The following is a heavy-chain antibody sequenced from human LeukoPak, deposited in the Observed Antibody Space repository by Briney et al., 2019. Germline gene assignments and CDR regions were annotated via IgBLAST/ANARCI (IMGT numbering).Heavy chain of an antibody. Sequence: GGSLRLSCAASGFIFSSYGMRWVRQAPGKGLEWVTFIRYDGSKKYYADSVKGRFTISRDTSNNMLYLQMNSLRAEDTAVYYCAKNAHYDAYAKYFDYWGQGTLVTVSS. V-gene: IGHV3-30*02. CDR2: IRYDGSKK. D-gene: IGHD4-17*01. J-gene: IGHJ4*02. CDR3: AKNAHYDAYAKYFDY. CDR1: GFIFSSYG.